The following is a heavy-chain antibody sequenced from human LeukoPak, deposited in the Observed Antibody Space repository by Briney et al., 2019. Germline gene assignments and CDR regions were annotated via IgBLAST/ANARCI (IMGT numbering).Heavy chain of an antibody. Sequence: ASVNVSCKASGGTFSSYAISWVRQAPGQGLEWMGGIIPIFGTANYAQKFQGRVTITADESTSTAYMELSSLRSEDTAVYYCATALMTYSGYVTHHFDYWGQGTLVTVSS. J-gene: IGHJ4*02. CDR2: IIPIFGTA. CDR1: GGTFSSYA. V-gene: IGHV1-69*13. CDR3: ATALMTYSGYVTHHFDY. D-gene: IGHD5-12*01.